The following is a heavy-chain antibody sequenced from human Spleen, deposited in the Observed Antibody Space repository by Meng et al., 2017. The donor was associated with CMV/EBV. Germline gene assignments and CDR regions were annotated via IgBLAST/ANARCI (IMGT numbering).Heavy chain of an antibody. D-gene: IGHD3-22*01. CDR2: INPNSGGT. CDR1: GYTFTGYY. J-gene: IGHJ4*02. V-gene: IGHV1-2*02. Sequence: ASVKVSCKASGYTFTGYYMHWVRQAPGQGLEWMGWINPNSGGTNYAQKFQGRVTMTRDTSISTAYMELSRLRSDDTAFYYCARTLASYDDSSGYEFWGQGTLVTVSS. CDR3: ARTLASYDDSSGYEF.